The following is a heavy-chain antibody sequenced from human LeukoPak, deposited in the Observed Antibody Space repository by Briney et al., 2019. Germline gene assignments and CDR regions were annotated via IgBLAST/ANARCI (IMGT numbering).Heavy chain of an antibody. V-gene: IGHV1-2*02. CDR3: ARSRILVRGVPQVINWFDP. CDR1: GYTFTGYY. CDR2: INPNSGGT. D-gene: IGHD3-10*01. Sequence: ASVKVSCKASGYTFTGYYMHWVRQAPGQGLEWMGWINPNSGGTNYAQKFQGRVTMTRDTSISTAYMELSRLRSDDTAVYYCARSRILVRGVPQVINWFDPWGQGTLVTVSS. J-gene: IGHJ5*02.